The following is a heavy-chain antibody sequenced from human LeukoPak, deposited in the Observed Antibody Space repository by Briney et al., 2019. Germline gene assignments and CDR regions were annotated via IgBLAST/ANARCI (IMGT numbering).Heavy chain of an antibody. CDR1: GGSISSYY. CDR3: TREGTAGTNLNWFDP. Sequence: TSETLSLTCTVSGGSISSYYWSWIRQPPGKGLEWIGYISYSGSTNFNPSLKSRVTISVDTSKNQFSLKLSSVTAADTAVYYCTREGTAGTNLNWFDPWGQGTLVTVSS. CDR2: ISYSGST. J-gene: IGHJ5*02. D-gene: IGHD1-1*01. V-gene: IGHV4-59*01.